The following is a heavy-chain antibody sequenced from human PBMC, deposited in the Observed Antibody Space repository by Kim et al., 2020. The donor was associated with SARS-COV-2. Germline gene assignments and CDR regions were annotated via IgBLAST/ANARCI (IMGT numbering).Heavy chain of an antibody. Sequence: YNPALKRRVTISVDTSKSQFSLKLSSVTAADTAVYYCASTTVNADIEVDYWGQGTLVTVSS. D-gene: IGHD5-12*01. CDR3: ASTTVNADIEVDY. J-gene: IGHJ4*02. V-gene: IGHV4-34*01.